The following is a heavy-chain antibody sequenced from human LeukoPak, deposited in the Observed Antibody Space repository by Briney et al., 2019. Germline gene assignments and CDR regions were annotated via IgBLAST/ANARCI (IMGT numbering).Heavy chain of an antibody. CDR2: ISSSGSTI. D-gene: IGHD3-9*01. CDR3: AGSFDWSHFDY. V-gene: IGHV3-48*03. Sequence: GGSLRLSCEVSGFTISSYEMNWVRQAPGKGLEWVSYISSSGSTIYYADSVKGRFTISRDNAKNSLYLQMNSLRAEDTAVYYCAGSFDWSHFDYWGQGTLVSVSS. CDR1: GFTISSYE. J-gene: IGHJ4*02.